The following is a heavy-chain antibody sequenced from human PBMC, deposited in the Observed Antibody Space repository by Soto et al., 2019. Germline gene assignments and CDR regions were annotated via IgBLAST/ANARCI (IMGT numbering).Heavy chain of an antibody. CDR1: GYTFTSYD. V-gene: IGHV1-8*01. D-gene: IGHD5-12*01. CDR2: MNPNSGNT. Sequence: GASVKVSCKASGYTFTSYDINWVRQATGQGLEWMGWMNPNSGNTGYAQKFQGRVTMTRNTSISTAYMELSSLRSEDTAVYYCARMSWLQFNDAFDIWGQGTMVTV. J-gene: IGHJ3*02. CDR3: ARMSWLQFNDAFDI.